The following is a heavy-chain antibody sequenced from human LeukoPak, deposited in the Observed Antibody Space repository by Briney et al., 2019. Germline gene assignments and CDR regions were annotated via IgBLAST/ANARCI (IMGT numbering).Heavy chain of an antibody. J-gene: IGHJ4*02. Sequence: GGSLRLSCAASGFTFSSYGMHWVRQAPGKGLEWVAVISYDGSNKYYADSVKGRFTISRDNSKNTLYLQMNSLRAEDTAVYYCAKEPVGYCSGGSCYSFDYWGQGTLVTVSS. CDR2: ISYDGSNK. V-gene: IGHV3-30*18. CDR3: AKEPVGYCSGGSCYSFDY. CDR1: GFTFSSYG. D-gene: IGHD2-15*01.